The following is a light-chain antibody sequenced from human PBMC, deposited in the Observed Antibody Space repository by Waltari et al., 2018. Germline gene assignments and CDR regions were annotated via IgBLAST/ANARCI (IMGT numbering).Light chain of an antibody. CDR1: SGHSNYA. CDR2: LNSDGSH. CDR3: QTWDTGIWV. Sequence: QLVLTQSPSASASLGASAKLTCTLSSGHSNYAISWHQQQPEKGPRFLMNLNSDGSHSRGDGISDRFSGSSSGSERYLTISSLQSEDEADYYCQTWDTGIWVFGGGTKLTV. V-gene: IGLV4-69*01. J-gene: IGLJ3*02.